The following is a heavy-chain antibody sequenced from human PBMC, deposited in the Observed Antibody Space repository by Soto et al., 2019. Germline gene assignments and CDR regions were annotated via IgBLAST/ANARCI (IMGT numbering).Heavy chain of an antibody. D-gene: IGHD6-13*01. Sequence: QLQLQESGPGLVKPSETLSLTCTVSGGSISSSSYYWGWILQPPGKGLEWIGSIYYSGSTYYNPSLKSRVTISVDTPKNQFSLKLSSVTAADTAVYYCARHAYRSTGIAAVALFDYWGQGTLVTVSS. CDR2: IYYSGST. J-gene: IGHJ4*02. V-gene: IGHV4-39*01. CDR3: ARHAYRSTGIAAVALFDY. CDR1: GGSISSSSYY.